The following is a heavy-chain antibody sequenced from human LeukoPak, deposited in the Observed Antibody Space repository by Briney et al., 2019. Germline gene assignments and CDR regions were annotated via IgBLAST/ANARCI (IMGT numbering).Heavy chain of an antibody. J-gene: IGHJ1*01. CDR3: AGCGNDCDPRETAWVDFLH. D-gene: IGHD2-21*02. CDR2: IYDDGST. Sequence: GESLRLSCVVSGLTVSRKFMNWVRQAPGKGLEWVSGIYDDGSTFYADSVKGRFSISRDTSRNTLSLQMSSLRAEDTAVYFCAGCGNDCDPRETAWVDFLHWGQGTLVTVSS. V-gene: IGHV3-66*01. CDR1: GLTVSRKF.